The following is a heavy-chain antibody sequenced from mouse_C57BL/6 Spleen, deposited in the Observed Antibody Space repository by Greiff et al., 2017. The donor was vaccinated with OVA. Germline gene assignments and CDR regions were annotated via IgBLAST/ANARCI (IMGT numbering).Heavy chain of an antibody. D-gene: IGHD2-4*01. CDR2: FYPGSGSI. CDR1: GYTFTEYT. V-gene: IGHV1-62-2*01. Sequence: QVQLKQSGAELVKPGASVKLSCKASGYTFTEYTIHWVKQRSGQGLEWIGWFYPGSGSIKYNEKFKDKATLTADKSSSTVYMELSRLTSEDSAVYFCARHEGYYDYDYWYFDVWGTGTTVTVSS. CDR3: ARHEGYYDYDYWYFDV. J-gene: IGHJ1*03.